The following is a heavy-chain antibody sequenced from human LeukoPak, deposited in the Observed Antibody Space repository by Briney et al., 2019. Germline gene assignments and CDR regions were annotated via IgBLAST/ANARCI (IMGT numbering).Heavy chain of an antibody. CDR3: ARGTYYYDSSGHYNYYFDY. CDR1: GFTFTKYW. J-gene: IGHJ4*02. V-gene: IGHV3-20*01. Sequence: PGDSLRLSCAASGFTFTKYWMTWVRQAPGKGLEWVSGINWNGGSTGYADSVKGRFTISRDNAKNSLYLQMNSLRAEDTALYHCARGTYYYDSSGHYNYYFDYWGQGTLVTVSS. CDR2: INWNGGST. D-gene: IGHD3-22*01.